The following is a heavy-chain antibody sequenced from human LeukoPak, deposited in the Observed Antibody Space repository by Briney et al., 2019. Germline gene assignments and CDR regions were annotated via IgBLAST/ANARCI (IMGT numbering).Heavy chain of an antibody. D-gene: IGHD2-15*01. V-gene: IGHV4-4*07. CDR3: ARRYCSGGSCYAWGAFDI. CDR1: GGSISSYY. Sequence: PSETLSLTCTVSGGSISSYYWSWIRQPAGKGLEWIGRIYTSGSTNYNPSLKSRVTMSVDTSKNQFSLKLSSVTAADTAVYYCARRYCSGGSCYAWGAFDIWGQGTMVTVSS. J-gene: IGHJ3*02. CDR2: IYTSGST.